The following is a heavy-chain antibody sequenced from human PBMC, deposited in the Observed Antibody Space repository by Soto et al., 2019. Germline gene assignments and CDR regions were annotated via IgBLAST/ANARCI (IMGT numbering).Heavy chain of an antibody. D-gene: IGHD6-19*01. Sequence: PGGSLRLSCAASGFTFSSYDMHWVRQATGKGLEWVSAIGTAGDTYYAGSGKGRFTLSRDNAKNTLYLQMNSLRVEDTAVYYCAAAVAGPTAIAYWGQGTLVTVSS. CDR1: GFTFSSYD. CDR2: IGTAGDT. J-gene: IGHJ4*02. V-gene: IGHV3-13*01. CDR3: AAAVAGPTAIAY.